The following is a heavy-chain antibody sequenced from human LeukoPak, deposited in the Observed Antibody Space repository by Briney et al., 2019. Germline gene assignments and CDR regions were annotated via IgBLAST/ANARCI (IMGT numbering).Heavy chain of an antibody. D-gene: IGHD2-15*01. CDR2: IYYSGST. CDR1: GYSISSGYY. Sequence: PSETLSLTCTVSGYSISSGYYWSWIRQPPGKGLEWIGYIYYSGSTNYNPSLKSRVTISVDTSKNQFSLKLSSVTAADTAVYYCAREGSNPRWGQGTLVTVSS. CDR3: AREGSNPR. V-gene: IGHV4-61*01. J-gene: IGHJ4*02.